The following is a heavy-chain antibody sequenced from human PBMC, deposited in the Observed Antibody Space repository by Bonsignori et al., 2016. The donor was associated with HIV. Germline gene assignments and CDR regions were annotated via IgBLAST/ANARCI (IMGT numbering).Heavy chain of an antibody. CDR2: IYYSGST. D-gene: IGHD3-9*01. J-gene: IGHJ4*02. Sequence: WIRQPPGKGLEWIGYIYYSGSTNYNPSLKSRVTISVDTSKNQFSLKLSSVTAADTAVYYCARAPGGYDILTGYPHDGEYFDYWGQGTLVTVSS. CDR3: ARAPGGYDILTGYPHDGEYFDY. V-gene: IGHV4-59*01.